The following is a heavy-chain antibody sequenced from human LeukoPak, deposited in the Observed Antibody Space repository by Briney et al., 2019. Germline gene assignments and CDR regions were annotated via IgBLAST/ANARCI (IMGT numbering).Heavy chain of an antibody. Sequence: GGSLRLSCAASGFTFYDYAMHWVRQAPGKSLEWVSLITWDGGSTYYADSVKGRFTISRDNSRNSLFLQMNSLRAEDTALYYCGKDISRAYSGYDIGYWGQGTLVTVSS. CDR3: GKDISRAYSGYDIGY. D-gene: IGHD5-12*01. J-gene: IGHJ4*02. CDR2: ITWDGGST. V-gene: IGHV3-43D*03. CDR1: GFTFYDYA.